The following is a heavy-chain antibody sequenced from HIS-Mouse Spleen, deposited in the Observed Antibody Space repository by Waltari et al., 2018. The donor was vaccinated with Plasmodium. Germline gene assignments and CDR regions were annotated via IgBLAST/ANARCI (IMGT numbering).Heavy chain of an antibody. CDR2: IYYSGRT. CDR3: ARLSIAVAGNFDY. CDR1: GGSISSSSYY. V-gene: IGHV4-39*01. J-gene: IGHJ4*02. Sequence: QLQLQESGPGLVKPSETLSLTCTVSGGSISSSSYYWGWIRQPPGKGLEWIGSIYYSGRTYYNPSLNSRVTISVDTSKNQFSLKLSSVTAADTAVYYCARLSIAVAGNFDYWGQGTLVTVSS. D-gene: IGHD6-19*01.